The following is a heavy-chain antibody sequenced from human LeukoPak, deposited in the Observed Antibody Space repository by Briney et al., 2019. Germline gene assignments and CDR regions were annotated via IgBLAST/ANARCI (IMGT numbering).Heavy chain of an antibody. CDR3: AGEKYSSMFFDY. J-gene: IGHJ4*02. Sequence: GGSLRLSCAASGFTFSSHAMHWVRQAPGKGLEWVAVISYDGGNKYYADSVKGRFTISRDNSKSTLFLQMSSLRAEDTAVYYCAGEKYSSMFFDYWGQGTLVTVSS. V-gene: IGHV3-30*04. D-gene: IGHD6-19*01. CDR2: ISYDGGNK. CDR1: GFTFSSHA.